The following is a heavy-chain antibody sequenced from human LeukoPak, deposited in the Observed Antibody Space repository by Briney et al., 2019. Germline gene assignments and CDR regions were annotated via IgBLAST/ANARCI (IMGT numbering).Heavy chain of an antibody. CDR2: ISTDGSST. V-gene: IGHV3-74*01. Sequence: PGGSLRLSCAASGFTFSSYWMHWVRQAPGKGLVWVSRISTDGSSTAYADSVKGRFTISRDNAKNTLYLQMNSLRAEDTAVYYCAGGNAALNYWDQGTLVTVSS. CDR1: GFTFSSYW. D-gene: IGHD6-25*01. J-gene: IGHJ4*02. CDR3: AGGNAALNY.